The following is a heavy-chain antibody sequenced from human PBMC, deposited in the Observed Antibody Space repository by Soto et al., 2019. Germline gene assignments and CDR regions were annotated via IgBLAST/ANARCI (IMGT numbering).Heavy chain of an antibody. Sequence: QVQLVQSGAEEKKPGASVKVSCKASGYTFTSYAMHWVRQAPGQRLEWMGWINAGNGNTKYSQKFQGRVTITRDTYASTAYMEPSSMRSEDTAVYYFASSAVIAGYYYYGMDVWGQGTTVTVSS. V-gene: IGHV1-3*05. CDR1: GYTFTSYA. D-gene: IGHD2-2*01. J-gene: IGHJ6*02. CDR3: ASSAVIAGYYYYGMDV. CDR2: INAGNGNT.